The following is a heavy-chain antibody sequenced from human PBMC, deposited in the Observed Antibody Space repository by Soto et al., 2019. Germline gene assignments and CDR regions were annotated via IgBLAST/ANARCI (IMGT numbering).Heavy chain of an antibody. D-gene: IGHD4-17*01. CDR2: ISSTSTFI. J-gene: IGHJ4*02. CDR3: ARVYGDYGTLTDY. V-gene: IGHV3-21*06. Sequence: GGSLRLSCAASGFIFSNYNLHWVRQAPGTGLEWLSRISSTSTFIYYADSVMGRFTVSRDNAKNSLYLEMNSLSAEDTAVYYCARVYGDYGTLTDYWGQGTLVTVSS. CDR1: GFIFSNYN.